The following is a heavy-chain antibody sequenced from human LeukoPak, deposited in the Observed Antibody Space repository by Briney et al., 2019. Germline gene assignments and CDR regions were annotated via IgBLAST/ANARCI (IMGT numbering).Heavy chain of an antibody. V-gene: IGHV3-30*04. CDR1: GFTFSSYA. D-gene: IGHD6-13*01. J-gene: IGHJ6*02. CDR2: ISYDGSNK. CDR3: AREMTPGIAAAGPYYYYGMDV. Sequence: GGSLRLSCAASGFTFSSYAMHWVRQAPGKGLEWVAVISYDGSNKYYADSVKGRFTISRDNSKNTLYLQMNSLRAEDTAVYYCAREMTPGIAAAGPYYYYGMDVWGQGTTVTVSS.